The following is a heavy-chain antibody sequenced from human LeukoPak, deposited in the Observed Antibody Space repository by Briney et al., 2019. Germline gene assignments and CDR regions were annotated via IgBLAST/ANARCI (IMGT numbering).Heavy chain of an antibody. J-gene: IGHJ6*03. D-gene: IGHD1-7*01. CDR3: ARGADRITGTTYYMDV. V-gene: IGHV4-39*06. CDR1: GGSISSSSYY. CDR2: IYYSGST. Sequence: SETLSLTCTVSGGSISSSSYYWGWIRQPTGKGLEWIGSIYYSGSTYYNPSLKSRVTISVDTSKNQFTLKLSSVTAADTAVYYCARGADRITGTTYYMDVWGKGTTVTVSS.